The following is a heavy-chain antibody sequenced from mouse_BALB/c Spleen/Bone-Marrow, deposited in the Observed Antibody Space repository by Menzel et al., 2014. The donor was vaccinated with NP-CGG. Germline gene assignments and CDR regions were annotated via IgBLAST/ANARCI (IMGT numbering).Heavy chain of an antibody. Sequence: QVQLQQSGAELVKPGASVRLSCKASGYSFTTYWIHWVKQRPGQGLEWIGEINPSYGRTNYNEKFKSKATLTVDKSSSTAYMQLSSLTSEDSAVYYCARYDGPAWFAYWGQGTLVTVSA. CDR3: ARYDGPAWFAY. CDR2: INPSYGRT. V-gene: IGHV1S81*02. J-gene: IGHJ3*01. CDR1: GYSFTTYW. D-gene: IGHD2-3*01.